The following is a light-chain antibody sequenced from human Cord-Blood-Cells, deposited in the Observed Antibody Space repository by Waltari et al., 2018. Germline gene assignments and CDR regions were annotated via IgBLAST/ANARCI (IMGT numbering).Light chain of an antibody. V-gene: IGKV3-20*01. J-gene: IGKJ1*01. Sequence: EIVLTLAPVTLSFSQGARTTLSCRASHSVSSRYFAWYQHKPGQAPRLLIYGASSRATGIPDRFSGSGSGTDFTLTISRLEPEDFAVYYCQQYGSSPRTFGQGTKVEIK. CDR3: QQYGSSPRT. CDR2: GAS. CDR1: HSVSSRY.